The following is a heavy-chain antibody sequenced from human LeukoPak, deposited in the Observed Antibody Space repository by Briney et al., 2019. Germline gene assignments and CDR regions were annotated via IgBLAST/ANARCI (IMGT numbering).Heavy chain of an antibody. CDR3: ARVRSGLHMDV. CDR1: GFTFSSYE. J-gene: IGHJ6*02. V-gene: IGHV3-48*03. Sequence: GGSLRLSCAGSGFTFSSYEMNWVRQAPGKGLEWVSYISSRGTTIYYVDSVKGRFTIYRDNAKNSLYLQMNSLRAEDTALYYCARVRSGLHMDVWGQGTTVTVSS. CDR2: ISSRGTTI. D-gene: IGHD2-15*01.